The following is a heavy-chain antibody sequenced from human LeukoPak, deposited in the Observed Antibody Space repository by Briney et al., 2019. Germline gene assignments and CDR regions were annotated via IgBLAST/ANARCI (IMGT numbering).Heavy chain of an antibody. J-gene: IGHJ4*02. Sequence: GGSLRLSCAASGFTFSNAWMSWVRQAPGKGLEWVGRIKSKTDGGTTDYAAPVKGRFTISRDDSKNTLYLQMNSLKTEDTAVYYCTTDFSPFTYYYDSSGYYGGYWGQGTLVTVSS. CDR2: IKSKTDGGTT. CDR1: GFTFSNAW. V-gene: IGHV3-15*01. D-gene: IGHD3-22*01. CDR3: TTDFSPFTYYYDSSGYYGGY.